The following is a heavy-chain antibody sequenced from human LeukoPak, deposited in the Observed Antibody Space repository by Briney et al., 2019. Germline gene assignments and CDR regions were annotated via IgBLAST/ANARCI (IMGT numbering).Heavy chain of an antibody. CDR1: GGSFSGYY. Sequence: SETLSLTCAVYGGSFSGYYWSWIRQPPGKGLEWIGEINHSGSTNYNPSLKSRVTISVDTSKNQFSLKLSSVTAADTAVYYCATRRGYCSGGNCNYYFEYWGQGTLVTVSS. CDR3: ATRRGYCSGGNCNYYFEY. CDR2: INHSGST. J-gene: IGHJ4*02. D-gene: IGHD2-15*01. V-gene: IGHV4-34*01.